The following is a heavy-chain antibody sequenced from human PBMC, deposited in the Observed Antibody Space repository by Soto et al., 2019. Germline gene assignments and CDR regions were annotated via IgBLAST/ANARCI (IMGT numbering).Heavy chain of an antibody. CDR2: INAGNGNT. V-gene: IGHV1-3*01. CDR1: GYTFTSYA. J-gene: IGHJ6*02. Sequence: ASVKVSCKASGYTFTSYAMHWVRQAPGQRLEWMGWINAGNGNTKYSQKFQGRVTITRDTSASTAYMELSSLRSEDTAVYYCASPDCSSTSCNGNYYYYGMDVWGQGTTVTVSS. D-gene: IGHD2-2*01. CDR3: ASPDCSSTSCNGNYYYYGMDV.